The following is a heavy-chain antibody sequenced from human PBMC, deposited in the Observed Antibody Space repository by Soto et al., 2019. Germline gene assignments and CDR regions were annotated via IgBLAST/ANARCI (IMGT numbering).Heavy chain of an antibody. CDR3: ARGGSGYVWFNEF. V-gene: IGHV1-69*01. J-gene: IGHJ4*02. CDR1: GGLFSSYA. Sequence: QEQLVQSGAEVKKSGSSVKVSCKDTGGLFSSYAVSWVRQAPGQGLEWMGGIIPVFDTVYYAQKLQGRVTITADESTNTAYMELSSLRSEGTAMYYCARGGSGYVWFNEFWGQGTRVTVSS. D-gene: IGHD3-22*01. CDR2: IIPVFDTV.